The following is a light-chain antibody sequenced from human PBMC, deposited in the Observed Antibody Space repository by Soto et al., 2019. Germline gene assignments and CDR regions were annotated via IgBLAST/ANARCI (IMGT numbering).Light chain of an antibody. J-gene: IGLJ3*02. V-gene: IGLV6-57*01. CDR2: EDN. Sequence: NFMLTQPHSESESPGKTVTISCTRSSGSIASNYVQWYQQRPGSFPTTVIYEDNQRPSGVPDRFSGSIDSSSNSASLTISGLKTEDEADYYCQSYDGTNWVFGGGTKLTVL. CDR3: QSYDGTNWV. CDR1: SGSIASNY.